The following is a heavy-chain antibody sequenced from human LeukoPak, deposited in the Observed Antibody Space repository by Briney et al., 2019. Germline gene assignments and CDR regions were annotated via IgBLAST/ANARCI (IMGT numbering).Heavy chain of an antibody. CDR2: INPKSGRT. CDR3: ARGRSGLAAAGTYDY. J-gene: IGHJ4*02. D-gene: IGHD6-13*01. Sequence: ASVKASCKASGYTFTSSNINWVRQATGQGLEWMGLINPKSGRTGYAKKFEDRVSMTMNTSISKAYMEVSSLRFEDTAVYYCARGRSGLAAAGTYDYWGQGTLITVSS. V-gene: IGHV1-8*01. CDR1: GYTFTSSN.